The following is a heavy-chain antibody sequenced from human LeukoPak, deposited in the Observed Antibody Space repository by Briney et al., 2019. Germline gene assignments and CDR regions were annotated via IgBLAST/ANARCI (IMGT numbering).Heavy chain of an antibody. D-gene: IGHD1-1*01. CDR3: ARESHETREDY. CDR2: ISANNGDT. V-gene: IGHV1-18*01. CDR1: GYTFTSYG. Sequence: ASVKVSCKASGYTFTSYGVSWVRQAPGQGLEWMGWISANNGDTDYPPKLQDRVTMTTDTYTSTAYMELRSLRSDDTAMYYCARESHETREDYWGQGTLVTVSS. J-gene: IGHJ4*02.